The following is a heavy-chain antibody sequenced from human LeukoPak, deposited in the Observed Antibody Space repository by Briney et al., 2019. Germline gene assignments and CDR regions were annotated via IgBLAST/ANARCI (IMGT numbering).Heavy chain of an antibody. V-gene: IGHV1-18*01. D-gene: IGHD3-22*01. CDR3: ARVYDSSGYYSEDFDY. J-gene: IGHJ4*02. CDR1: GYIFSSYG. Sequence: ASVKVSCKTPGYIFSSYGISWVRQAPGQGLEWMGWISAYNGHTYYAQNLQGRVTMTTDISTTTAYMELRSLRSDDTAVYYCARVYDSSGYYSEDFDYWGQGTLVTVSS. CDR2: ISAYNGHT.